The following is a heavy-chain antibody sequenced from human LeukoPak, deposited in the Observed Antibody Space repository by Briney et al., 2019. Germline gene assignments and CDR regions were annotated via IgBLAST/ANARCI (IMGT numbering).Heavy chain of an antibody. CDR2: INHSGST. V-gene: IGHV4-34*01. CDR1: GGSFSGYY. J-gene: IGHJ4*02. Sequence: SETLSLTCAVYGGSFSGYYWSWIRQPPGKGLEWIGEINHSGSTNYNPSLKSRVTISVDTPKNQFSLKLSSVTAADTAVYYCARFDILTGFDYWGQGTLVTVSS. CDR3: ARFDILTGFDY. D-gene: IGHD3-9*01.